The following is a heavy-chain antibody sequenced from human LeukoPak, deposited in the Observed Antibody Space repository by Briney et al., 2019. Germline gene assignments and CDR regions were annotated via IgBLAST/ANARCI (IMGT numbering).Heavy chain of an antibody. J-gene: IGHJ4*02. CDR1: GGSFSDYY. CDR2: NNHSGIT. V-gene: IGHV4-34*01. D-gene: IGHD4-23*01. Sequence: SETLSLTCALYGGSFSDYYWSWIRQPPGKGLEWIGENNHSGITNYNPSLKSRVSISADTSKNQFSLKLNSVTAADTAVYYCAREPLTTVVTPFDCWGQGTLVTVSS. CDR3: AREPLTTVVTPFDC.